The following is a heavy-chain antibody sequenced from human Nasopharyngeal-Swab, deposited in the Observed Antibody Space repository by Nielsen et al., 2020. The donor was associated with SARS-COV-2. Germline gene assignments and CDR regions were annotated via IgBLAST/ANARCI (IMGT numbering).Heavy chain of an antibody. V-gene: IGHV1-3*01. CDR2: INAGNGNT. D-gene: IGHD6-13*01. J-gene: IGHJ6*03. CDR3: ARAGEQQLLYYYYMDV. Sequence: ASVKVSCKASGYTFTSYAMHWVRQAPGQRLEWMGWINAGNGNTKYSQKFQGRVTITRDTSASTAYMELSSLRSEDTAVYYCARAGEQQLLYYYYMDVWGKGTTVTVSS. CDR1: GYTFTSYA.